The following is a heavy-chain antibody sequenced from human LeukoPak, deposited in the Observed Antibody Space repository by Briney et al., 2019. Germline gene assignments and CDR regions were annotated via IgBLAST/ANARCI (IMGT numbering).Heavy chain of an antibody. D-gene: IGHD3-9*01. J-gene: IGHJ6*02. CDR2: INHSGST. V-gene: IGHV4-34*01. Sequence: SSETLSLTCAVYGGSFSGHYWSWIRQPPGKGLEWIGEINHSGSTNYNPSLKSRVTISVDTSKNQFSLKLSSVTAADTAVYYCARDDWYYDILTGSYYYYGMDVWGQGTTVTVSS. CDR3: ARDDWYYDILTGSYYYYGMDV. CDR1: GGSFSGHY.